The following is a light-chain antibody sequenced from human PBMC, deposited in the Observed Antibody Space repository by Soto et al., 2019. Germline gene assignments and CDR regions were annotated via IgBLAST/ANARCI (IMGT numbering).Light chain of an antibody. J-gene: IGLJ1*01. CDR1: SSDVGGYNY. V-gene: IGLV2-14*01. CDR2: DVS. CDR3: SSYRSSSTYV. Sequence: QSVLTQPASVSGSPGQSITISCTGTSSDVGGYNYVSWYQQYPGKAPKLMIYDVSNRPSGVSNRFSGSKSGNTASLTISGLQAEDEADYYCSSYRSSSTYVFGTGTKVNVL.